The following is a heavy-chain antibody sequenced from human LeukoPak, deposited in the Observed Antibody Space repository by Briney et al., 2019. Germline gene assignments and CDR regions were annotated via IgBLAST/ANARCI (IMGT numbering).Heavy chain of an antibody. CDR2: IRQAGSET. CDR3: ARGLLQYVDWLLPSFDY. Sequence: GGSLRLSCTTSGFIFGAYWMSWVRQAPGKGLEWVANIRQAGSETYYVDSVKGRFTISRDNSKNSLHLQMNSLRAEDTAVYYCARGLLQYVDWLLPSFDYWGQGTLVTVSS. D-gene: IGHD3-9*01. J-gene: IGHJ4*02. V-gene: IGHV3-7*01. CDR1: GFIFGAYW.